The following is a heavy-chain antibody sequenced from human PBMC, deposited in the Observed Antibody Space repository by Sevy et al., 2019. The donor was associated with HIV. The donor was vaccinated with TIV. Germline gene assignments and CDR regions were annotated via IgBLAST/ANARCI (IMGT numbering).Heavy chain of an antibody. D-gene: IGHD3-3*01. J-gene: IGHJ4*02. CDR3: AKDVPRDFWSAYSPGYFDY. V-gene: IGHV3-23*01. Sequence: GGSLRLSCAVSGFRFDYYAMTWVRQAPGKRLEWVSTISSNGLSTYYTDSVKGRFTIFRDNFKNTLYLQMNSLRVEETAVYYCAKDVPRDFWSAYSPGYFDYWGQGSLVTVSS. CDR1: GFRFDYYA. CDR2: ISSNGLST.